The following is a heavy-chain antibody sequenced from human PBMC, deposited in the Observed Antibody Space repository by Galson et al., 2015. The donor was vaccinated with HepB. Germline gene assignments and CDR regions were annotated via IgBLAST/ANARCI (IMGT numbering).Heavy chain of an antibody. CDR2: ISGRGSST. Sequence: SLRLSCAASGFTFSSYAMSWVRQAPGKGLEWVSLISGRGSSTYYADSVKGRFTISRAISRNALYLQLNSLRAEDTAVYFCAKAIAAAGSYYFDYWGQGTLVTVSS. J-gene: IGHJ4*02. CDR1: GFTFSSYA. V-gene: IGHV3-23*01. D-gene: IGHD6-13*01. CDR3: AKAIAAAGSYYFDY.